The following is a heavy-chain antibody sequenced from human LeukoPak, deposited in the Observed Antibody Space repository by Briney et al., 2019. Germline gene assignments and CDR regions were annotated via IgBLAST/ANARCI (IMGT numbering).Heavy chain of an antibody. CDR1: GYTFTSYP. D-gene: IGHD1-26*01. Sequence: SVKVSCKASGYTFTSYPISWVRQAPGQGLEWMGRIFPIFATANYAQKFQGRVTITADESTSTAYMELSSLRSEDTAVYYCARESGSYEAYFDYWGQGTLVTVSS. CDR3: ARESGSYEAYFDY. CDR2: IFPIFATA. J-gene: IGHJ4*02. V-gene: IGHV1-69*13.